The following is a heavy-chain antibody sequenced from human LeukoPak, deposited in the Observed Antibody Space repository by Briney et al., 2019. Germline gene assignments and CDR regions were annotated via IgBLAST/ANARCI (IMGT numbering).Heavy chain of an antibody. J-gene: IGHJ4*02. Sequence: PSETLSLTCTVSGGSISSYYWSWIRQPAGKGLEWLGRIYTSGSTNYNPSLKSRVTMSVDTSKNQSSLKLSSVTAADTAVYYCARTGIVGATKGSDYWGQGTLVTVSS. CDR3: ARTGIVGATKGSDY. CDR1: GGSISSYY. CDR2: IYTSGST. D-gene: IGHD1-26*01. V-gene: IGHV4-4*07.